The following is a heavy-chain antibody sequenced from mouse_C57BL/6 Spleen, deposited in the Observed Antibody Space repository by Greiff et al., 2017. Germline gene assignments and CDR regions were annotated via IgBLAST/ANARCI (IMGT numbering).Heavy chain of an antibody. CDR2: ISSSSSTI. D-gene: IGHD1-1*01. Sequence: EVKLVASGGGLVKPGGSLKLSCAASGFTFSDYGMHWVRQAPEKGLEWVAYISSSSSTIYYADTVKGRFTISRDNAKNTLFLQMTSLRSEDTAMYYCAREWDYYGSSPFAYWGQGTLVTVSA. CDR3: AREWDYYGSSPFAY. V-gene: IGHV5-17*01. J-gene: IGHJ3*01. CDR1: GFTFSDYG.